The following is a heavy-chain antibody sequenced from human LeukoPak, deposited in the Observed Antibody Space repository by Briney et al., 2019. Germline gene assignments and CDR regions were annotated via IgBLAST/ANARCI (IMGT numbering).Heavy chain of an antibody. CDR1: GGSISSGSYY. V-gene: IGHV4-61*02. CDR3: AREGLFGPLMQGWFDP. J-gene: IGHJ5*02. CDR2: IYTSGST. D-gene: IGHD3/OR15-3a*01. Sequence: SQTLSLTCTVFGGSISSGSYYWCWIRQPAGKGREWIWRIYTSGSTNYNPSLKSRVTISVDTSKNQFSLKLSSVTAADTAVYYCAREGLFGPLMQGWFDPWGQGTLVTVSP.